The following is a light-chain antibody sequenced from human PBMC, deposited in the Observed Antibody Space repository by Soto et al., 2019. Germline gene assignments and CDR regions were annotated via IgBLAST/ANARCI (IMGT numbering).Light chain of an antibody. J-gene: IGKJ4*01. V-gene: IGKV3-20*01. CDR2: GAS. Sequence: EIVLTQSPGTLSLSPGERATLSCRASESVSTSYLAWYQQKPGQAPRQLIYGASSRATGIPDRFSGSGSGADFALTISRLETEEFAVYYCQQYCSVPLTFGGGTKVEVK. CDR3: QQYCSVPLT. CDR1: ESVSTSY.